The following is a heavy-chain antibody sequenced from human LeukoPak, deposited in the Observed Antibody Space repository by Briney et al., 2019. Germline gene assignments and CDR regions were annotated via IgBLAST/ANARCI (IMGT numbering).Heavy chain of an antibody. J-gene: IGHJ5*02. CDR1: GYTFTGYY. D-gene: IGHD1-1*01. CDR3: ARDPPRTRANWFDP. V-gene: IGHV1-2*02. Sequence: GASVKVSCKASGYTFTGYYMHWVRQAPGQGLEWMGWINPNSGGTNYAQKFQGRVTMTRDTSISTAYMELSRLRSDDTAVYYCARDPPRTRANWFDPWGQGTLVTVSS. CDR2: INPNSGGT.